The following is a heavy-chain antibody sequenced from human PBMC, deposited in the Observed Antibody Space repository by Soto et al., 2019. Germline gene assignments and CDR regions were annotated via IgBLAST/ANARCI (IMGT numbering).Heavy chain of an antibody. D-gene: IGHD1-7*01. Sequence: QVQLQESGPGLVKPSETLSLTCTVSGGSVSSGSYYWSWIRQPPGKGLEWIGYIYYSGSTNYNPSLESRVTISVDTAKNQFSLKLSSVIAADTAVYYWARGSRNWNYYWFDPWGQGTLVTVSS. CDR1: GGSVSSGSYY. CDR3: ARGSRNWNYYWFDP. V-gene: IGHV4-61*01. J-gene: IGHJ5*02. CDR2: IYYSGST.